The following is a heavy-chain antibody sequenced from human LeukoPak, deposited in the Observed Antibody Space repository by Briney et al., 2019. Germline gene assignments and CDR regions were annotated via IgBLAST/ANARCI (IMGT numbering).Heavy chain of an antibody. CDR2: ISYDGSNT. CDR1: GSTFNTYA. CDR3: AREEWYYFDY. V-gene: IGHV3-30-3*01. Sequence: PGGSLRLSCVASGSTFNTYAIHWVRQAPGKGLEWVAVISYDGSNTYYEDSVKGRFTISRDNSKNTLYLQMNSLRAEDMAVYYCAREEWYYFDYWGQGTLVTVSS. J-gene: IGHJ4*02. D-gene: IGHD3-3*01.